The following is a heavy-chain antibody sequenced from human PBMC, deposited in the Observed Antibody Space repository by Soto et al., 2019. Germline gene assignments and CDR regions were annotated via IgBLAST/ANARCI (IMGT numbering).Heavy chain of an antibody. CDR2: INTGNGDT. D-gene: IGHD3-22*01. CDR1: GYTFTSYT. Sequence: QVQLVQSGAEVKKPGASVKVSCKASGYTFTSYTLHWVRQAPGQRLEWMGWINTGNGDTIYSQKFQGRVTITRDTSASTAYMELSSLRSEDTAVYYCARGEFYPDSGGYSNYYFDNWGQGTLVTVSS. V-gene: IGHV1-3*04. J-gene: IGHJ4*02. CDR3: ARGEFYPDSGGYSNYYFDN.